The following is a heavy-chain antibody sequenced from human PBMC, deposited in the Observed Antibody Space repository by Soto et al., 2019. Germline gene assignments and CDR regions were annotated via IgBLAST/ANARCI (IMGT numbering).Heavy chain of an antibody. CDR1: GYKFTSYG. D-gene: IGHD4-17*01. V-gene: IGHV1-18*01. CDR2: ISVYNGNT. J-gene: IGHJ1*01. CDR3: ARDARYGDYVRYFQH. Sequence: ASVKVSCKAFGYKFTSYGINWVRQAPGQGLEWMGWISVYNGNTNYAQKVQGRLTMTTDTSTTTAYMELRSLRSDGTAVYYCARDARYGDYVRYFQHWGQGTLVTVSS.